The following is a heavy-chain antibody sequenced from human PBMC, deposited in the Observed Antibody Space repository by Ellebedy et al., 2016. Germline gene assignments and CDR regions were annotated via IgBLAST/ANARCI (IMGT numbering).Heavy chain of an antibody. J-gene: IGHJ3*02. CDR3: ARIPNSAYYDVFDI. Sequence: SETLSLXXTVSGGSVSSSSPFWGWIRQPPGKGLEWIASIYQSGSTYYSPSLKSRVTISLDTSKNQFSLKVNSVTAADAAVYYCARIPNSAYYDVFDIWGQGTMVTVSS. D-gene: IGHD3-22*01. CDR2: IYQSGST. CDR1: GGSVSSSSPF. V-gene: IGHV4-39*07.